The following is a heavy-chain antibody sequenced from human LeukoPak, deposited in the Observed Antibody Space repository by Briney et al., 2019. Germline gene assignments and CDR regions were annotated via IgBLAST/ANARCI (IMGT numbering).Heavy chain of an antibody. CDR2: IYSGGST. J-gene: IGHJ5*02. CDR3: ARALVSRGWYVAAFDP. CDR1: GFTFSSYA. D-gene: IGHD6-19*01. Sequence: GGSLRLSCAASGFTFSSYAMHWVRQAPGKGLEWVSVIYSGGSTYYADSVKGRFTISRDNSKNTLYLQMNSLRAEDTAVYYCARALVSRGWYVAAFDPWGQGTLVTVSS. V-gene: IGHV3-66*01.